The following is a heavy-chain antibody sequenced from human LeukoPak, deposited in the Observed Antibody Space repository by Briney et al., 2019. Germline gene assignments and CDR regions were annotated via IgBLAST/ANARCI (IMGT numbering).Heavy chain of an antibody. D-gene: IGHD3-3*01. J-gene: IGHJ6*02. CDR2: MNPNSGNT. Sequence: GASVKVSCKASGYTFTSYDINWVRQATGQGLEWMGWMNPNSGNTGYAQKFQGRVTMTRNTSISTAYMELSSLRSEDTAVYYCARGIGPEELRFLEWLHHYYYGMDVWGQGTTVTVSS. CDR3: ARGIGPEELRFLEWLHHYYYGMDV. V-gene: IGHV1-8*01. CDR1: GYTFTSYD.